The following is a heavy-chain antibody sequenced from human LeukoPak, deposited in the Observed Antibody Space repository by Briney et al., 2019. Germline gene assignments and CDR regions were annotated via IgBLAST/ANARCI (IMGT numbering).Heavy chain of an antibody. D-gene: IGHD1-14*01. CDR1: GGSIRSYY. CDR3: ARDRRRDLFHAFDI. CDR2: IYYSGNT. V-gene: IGHV4-59*01. J-gene: IGHJ3*02. Sequence: PSETLSLTCTVSGGSIRSYYWNWIRQPPGKGLEWIGYIYYSGNTNYNPSLKSRVTISLDTPKNQFSLKLSSVTAADTAIYFCARDRRRDLFHAFDIWGRGTTVTVSP.